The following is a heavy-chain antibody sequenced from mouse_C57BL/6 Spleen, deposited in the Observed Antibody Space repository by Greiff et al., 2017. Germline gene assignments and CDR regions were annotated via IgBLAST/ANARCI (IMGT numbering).Heavy chain of an antibody. J-gene: IGHJ4*01. CDR2: IYPGGGYT. CDR1: GYTFTNYW. V-gene: IGHV1-63*01. CDR3: AREGYYGSSPYYYAMDY. Sequence: VQLQQSGAELVRPGTSVKMSCKASGYTFTNYWIGWAKQRPGHGLEWIGDIYPGGGYTTYNEKFKGKATLTAYKSASTAYMQFSSLTSEDSAIYYCAREGYYGSSPYYYAMDYWGQGTSVTVSS. D-gene: IGHD1-1*01.